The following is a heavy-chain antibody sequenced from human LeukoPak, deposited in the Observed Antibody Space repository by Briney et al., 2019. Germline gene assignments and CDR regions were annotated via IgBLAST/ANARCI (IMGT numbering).Heavy chain of an antibody. Sequence: SETLSLTCTVSGGSISSGGYYWSWIRQHPGKGLEWIGYIYYSGSTYYNPSLKSRVTISVDTSKDQFSLKLSSVTAADTAVYYCARHSGSYYFDHWGRGTLVTVSS. V-gene: IGHV4-31*03. D-gene: IGHD1-26*01. CDR1: GGSISSGGYY. J-gene: IGHJ4*02. CDR2: IYYSGST. CDR3: ARHSGSYYFDH.